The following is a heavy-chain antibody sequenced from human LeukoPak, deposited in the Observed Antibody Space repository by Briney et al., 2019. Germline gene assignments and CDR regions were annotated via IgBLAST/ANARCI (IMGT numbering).Heavy chain of an antibody. J-gene: IGHJ5*02. Sequence: GGSLRLSCAASGFSISNNAMHWVRQAPGRGLEWVAFIRYDGNNKNYADSVKGRFTISRDNSRDTLSLQMNSLRADDTAVYYCTKGDDYGANTRLPKYNWFDPWGQGTLVTVSS. CDR2: IRYDGNNK. V-gene: IGHV3-30*02. CDR3: TKGDDYGANTRLPKYNWFDP. D-gene: IGHD4-23*01. CDR1: GFSISNNA.